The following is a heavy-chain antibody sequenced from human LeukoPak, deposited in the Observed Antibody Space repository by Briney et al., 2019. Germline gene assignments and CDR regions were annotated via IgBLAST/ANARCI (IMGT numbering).Heavy chain of an antibody. V-gene: IGHV3-7*01. CDR3: ARDAYIAAAGTFYFDY. CDR1: GFTFSSYW. D-gene: IGHD6-13*01. J-gene: IGHJ4*02. Sequence: GGSLRLSCAASGFTFSSYWMSWVRQAPGKGLEWVANIKQDGSEKYYVDSVKGRFTISRGNAKNSLYLQMNSLRAEDTAVYYCARDAYIAAAGTFYFDYWGQGTLVTVSS. CDR2: IKQDGSEK.